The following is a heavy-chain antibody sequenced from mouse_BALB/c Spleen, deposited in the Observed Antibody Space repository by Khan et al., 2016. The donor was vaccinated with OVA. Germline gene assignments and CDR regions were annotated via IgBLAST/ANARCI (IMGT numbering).Heavy chain of an antibody. J-gene: IGHJ4*01. CDR2: IYPGTGST. CDR1: GYIFTSYW. D-gene: IGHD2-10*02. V-gene: IGHV1S132*01. Sequence: QVRLQQSGTELVRPGASVKLSCNTSGYIFTSYWIHWVKQRSGQGLEWIARIYPGTGSTYYNETFKGKATLTADKSSSTAYMQLRSLKFEDSAVNFCRREKYGNYWGAMDYWGQGTSVTVSS. CDR3: RREKYGNYWGAMDY.